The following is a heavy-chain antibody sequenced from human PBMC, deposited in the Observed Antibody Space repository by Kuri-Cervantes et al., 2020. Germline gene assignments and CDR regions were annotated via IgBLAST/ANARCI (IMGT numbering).Heavy chain of an antibody. V-gene: IGHV3-7*03. D-gene: IGHD1-26*01. CDR2: IKQDGSEK. CDR1: GFTFSSYW. CDR3: AKDCRLVGATRCAYYGMDV. J-gene: IGHJ6*02. Sequence: GESLKISCAASGFTFSSYWMSWVRQAPGKGLEWVANIKQDGSEKYYVDSVKGRFTISRDNAKNSLYLQMNSLRAEDTAVYYCAKDCRLVGATRCAYYGMDVWGQGTTVTVSS.